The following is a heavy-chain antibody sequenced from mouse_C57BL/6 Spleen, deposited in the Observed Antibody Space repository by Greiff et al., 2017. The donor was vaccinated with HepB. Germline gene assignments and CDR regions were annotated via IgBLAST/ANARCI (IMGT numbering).Heavy chain of an antibody. D-gene: IGHD4-1*01. Sequence: VKLQQPGAELVMPGASVKLSCKASGYTFTSYWMHWVKQRPGQGLEWIGEIDPSDSYTNYNQKFKGKSTLTVDKSSSTAYMQLSSMTSEESAVYYCARSPLGREDFFDYWGQGTTLTVSS. CDR1: GYTFTSYW. J-gene: IGHJ2*01. CDR3: ARSPLGREDFFDY. V-gene: IGHV1-69*01. CDR2: IDPSDSYT.